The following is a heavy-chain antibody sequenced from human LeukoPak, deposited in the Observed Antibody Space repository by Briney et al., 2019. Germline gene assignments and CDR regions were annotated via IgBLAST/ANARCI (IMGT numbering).Heavy chain of an antibody. D-gene: IGHD6-19*01. J-gene: IGHJ6*02. Sequence: SETLSLTCAVYGGSFSGYYWSWIRQPPGKGLEWIGEINHSGSTNYNPSLKSRVTISVDTSKNQFSLKLSSVTAADTAVYYCARHQDSSGWPYYYYYGMDVWGQGTTVTVSS. CDR3: ARHQDSSGWPYYYYYGMDV. V-gene: IGHV4-34*01. CDR2: INHSGST. CDR1: GGSFSGYY.